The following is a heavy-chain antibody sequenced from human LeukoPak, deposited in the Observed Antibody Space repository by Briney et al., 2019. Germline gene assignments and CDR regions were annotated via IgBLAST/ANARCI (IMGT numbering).Heavy chain of an antibody. Sequence: ASVKVSCKVSGYTLTELSMHWVRQALGKGLEWMGGFDPEDGETIYAQKFQGRVTMTEDTSTDTAYMELSSLRSEDTAVYYCATALRRRAVALRHDYWGQGTLVTVSS. J-gene: IGHJ4*02. V-gene: IGHV1-24*01. CDR2: FDPEDGET. CDR3: ATALRRRAVALRHDY. CDR1: GYTLTELS. D-gene: IGHD6-19*01.